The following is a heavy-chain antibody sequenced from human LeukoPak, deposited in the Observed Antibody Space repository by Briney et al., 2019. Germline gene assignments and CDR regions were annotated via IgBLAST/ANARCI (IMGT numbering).Heavy chain of an antibody. D-gene: IGHD6-6*01. CDR1: GYSVSSGYY. Sequence: PSETLSLTCTVSGYSVSSGYYWSWVRQPPGKGLEWIGYIYYSGSTNSNPSLKSPVTISIDTSKNQFSLKLSSVTAADTAVYYCARVVYSSSSTYFDIWGQGTMVTVSS. CDR2: IYYSGST. CDR3: ARVVYSSSSTYFDI. V-gene: IGHV4-61*01. J-gene: IGHJ3*02.